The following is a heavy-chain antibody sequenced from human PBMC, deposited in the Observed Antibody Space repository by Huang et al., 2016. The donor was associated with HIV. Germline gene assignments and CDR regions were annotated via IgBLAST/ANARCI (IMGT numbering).Heavy chain of an antibody. CDR2: STASSSFK. CDR1: GFSFDSFA. Sequence: DVQLVESGGGLVKPGGSLRLSCAASGFSFDSFAMHWVRQAPGKGREWVASSTASSSFKDDAVSLTGRFTGSRDNAKNSLYLQRNSLRPEDTAVYYCVRENYGSGSTLHWFDPWGQGTLVTVSS. D-gene: IGHD3-10*01. CDR3: VRENYGSGSTLHWFDP. V-gene: IGHV3-21*01. J-gene: IGHJ5*02.